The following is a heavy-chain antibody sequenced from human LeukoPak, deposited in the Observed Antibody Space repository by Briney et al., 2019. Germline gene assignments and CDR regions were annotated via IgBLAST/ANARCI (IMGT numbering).Heavy chain of an antibody. D-gene: IGHD3-10*01. CDR1: GYTFTGYY. V-gene: IGHV1-2*04. J-gene: IGHJ4*02. CDR2: INPNSGGT. CDR3: ARGFGYYGSESRLHFDY. Sequence: ASVKVSCKASGYTFTGYYMHWVRQAPGQGLEWMGWINPNSGGTNYAQKFQGWVTMTRDTSISTAYMELSRLRSDDTAVYYCARGFGYYGSESRLHFDYWGQGTLVTVSS.